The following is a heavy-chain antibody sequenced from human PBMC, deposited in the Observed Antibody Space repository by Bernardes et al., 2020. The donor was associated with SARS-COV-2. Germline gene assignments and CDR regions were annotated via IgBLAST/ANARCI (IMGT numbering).Heavy chain of an antibody. Sequence: ASMKVSCKASGYTFTGYYMHWVRQAPGQGLEWIGWINPNSGGTNYAQKFQGWVTMTRDTSISTAYMELSRLRSDDTAVYYCARDRTGSWGNAFDIWGQGTMVTVSS. CDR2: INPNSGGT. D-gene: IGHD7-27*01. V-gene: IGHV1-2*04. J-gene: IGHJ3*02. CDR3: ARDRTGSWGNAFDI. CDR1: GYTFTGYY.